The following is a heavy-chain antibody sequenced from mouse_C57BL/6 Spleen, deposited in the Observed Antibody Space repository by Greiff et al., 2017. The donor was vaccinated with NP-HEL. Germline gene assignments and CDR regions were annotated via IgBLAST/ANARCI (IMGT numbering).Heavy chain of an antibody. CDR3: ARWGSYVWYFDV. CDR2: INPNNGGT. V-gene: IGHV1-26*01. J-gene: IGHJ1*03. Sequence: EVQLQQSGPELVKPGASVKISCKASGYTFTDYYMNWVKQSHGKSLEWIGDINPNNGGTSYNQKFKGKATLTVDKSSSTAYMELRSLTSEDSAVYYCARWGSYVWYFDVWGTGTTVTVSS. CDR1: GYTFTDYY. D-gene: IGHD1-1*02.